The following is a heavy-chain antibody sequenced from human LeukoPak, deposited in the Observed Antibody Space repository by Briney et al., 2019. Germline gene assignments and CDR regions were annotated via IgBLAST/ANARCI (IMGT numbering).Heavy chain of an antibody. D-gene: IGHD4-11*01. Sequence: GGSLRLSCAASGFTFSSYGMHWVRQAPGKGLEWVAVISYDGSNKYYADSVKGRFTIPRDNSKNTLYLQMNSLRAEDTAVYYCAKGPLTVTYQFDYWGQGTLVTVSS. V-gene: IGHV3-30*18. CDR3: AKGPLTVTYQFDY. CDR2: ISYDGSNK. CDR1: GFTFSSYG. J-gene: IGHJ4*02.